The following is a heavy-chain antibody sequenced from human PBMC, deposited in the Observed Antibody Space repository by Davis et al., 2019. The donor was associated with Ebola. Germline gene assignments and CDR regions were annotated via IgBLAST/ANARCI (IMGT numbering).Heavy chain of an antibody. D-gene: IGHD1-26*01. J-gene: IGHJ4*02. Sequence: GESLKISCAASGFTFSNYAMSWVRQAPGKGLEWVSGISGSGATTYYADSVKGRFTISRDNSKNTLYLQMNSLRAEDTAVYYCARWASVGYWGQGTLVTVSS. V-gene: IGHV3-23*01. CDR1: GFTFSNYA. CDR2: ISGSGATT. CDR3: ARWASVGY.